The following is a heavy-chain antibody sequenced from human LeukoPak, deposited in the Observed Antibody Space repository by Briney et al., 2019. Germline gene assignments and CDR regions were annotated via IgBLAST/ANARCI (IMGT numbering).Heavy chain of an antibody. V-gene: IGHV1-2*02. CDR2: INPNSGAT. CDR1: GYTFTVYY. Sequence: ASVKVSCKGSGYTFTVYYMHWVRQAPGQGLEWMAWINPNSGATNYAQKFQGRVTVTRDTSISTAYMELSSLESDDTAVYYCARDLMTTPTWDFDYWGQGTLVSVSS. J-gene: IGHJ4*02. CDR3: ARDLMTTPTWDFDY. D-gene: IGHD3-16*01.